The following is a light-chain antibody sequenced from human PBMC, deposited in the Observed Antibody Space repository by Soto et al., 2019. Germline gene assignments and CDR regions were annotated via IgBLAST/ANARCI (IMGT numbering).Light chain of an antibody. CDR2: GAS. CDR1: QSVSSN. V-gene: IGKV3-15*01. Sequence: EIVMTQSPATLSVSPGERATLSCRASQSVSSNLAWYQQKPGQAPRLLIYGASTRATGIPARFSGSGSGTEFTLTNSSLQSEDFAVYYWQQYNNWPPKTFGQGTKVDIK. J-gene: IGKJ1*01. CDR3: QQYNNWPPKT.